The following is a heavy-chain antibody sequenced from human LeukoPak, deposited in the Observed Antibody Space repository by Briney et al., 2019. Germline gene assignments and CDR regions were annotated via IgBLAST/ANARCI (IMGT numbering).Heavy chain of an antibody. CDR3: ARDPMTGSHDL. CDR2: INPDSGDT. J-gene: IGHJ4*02. V-gene: IGHV1-2*02. D-gene: IGHD1-26*01. CDR1: GYPFTDYY. Sequence: ASVKVSCKASGYPFTDYYMHWVRQAPGQGLEWMGWINPDSGDTDYAPNFQGRVTLTRDTSISTAYMELSRLTSDDSAVYYCARDPMTGSHDLWGQGTLVTVSS.